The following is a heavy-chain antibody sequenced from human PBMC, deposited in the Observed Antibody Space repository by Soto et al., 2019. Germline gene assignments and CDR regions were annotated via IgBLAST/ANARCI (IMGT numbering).Heavy chain of an antibody. D-gene: IGHD6-19*01. CDR2: IWYDGSNK. Sequence: PGGSLRLSCAASGFTFSSYGMHWVRQAPGKGLEWVAVIWYDGSNKYYADSVKGRFTISRDNSKNTLYLQMNSLRAEDTAVYYCARDKKIVSSGWYPTFDYWGQGTLVTVSS. CDR3: ARDKKIVSSGWYPTFDY. CDR1: GFTFSSYG. V-gene: IGHV3-33*01. J-gene: IGHJ4*02.